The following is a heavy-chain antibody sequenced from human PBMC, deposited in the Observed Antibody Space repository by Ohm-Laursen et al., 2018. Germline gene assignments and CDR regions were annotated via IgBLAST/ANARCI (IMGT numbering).Heavy chain of an antibody. CDR3: AKGGIAAAGGAFDI. Sequence: SLRLSCSASGFTFNTYAMHWVRQAPGKGLEWVSAISAGGGNTYYADSVKGRFTISRDNSKNTLYLQMNSLRAEDTALYYCAKGGIAAAGGAFDIWGQGTMVTVSS. CDR1: GFTFNTYA. J-gene: IGHJ3*02. V-gene: IGHV3-23*01. CDR2: ISAGGGNT. D-gene: IGHD6-13*01.